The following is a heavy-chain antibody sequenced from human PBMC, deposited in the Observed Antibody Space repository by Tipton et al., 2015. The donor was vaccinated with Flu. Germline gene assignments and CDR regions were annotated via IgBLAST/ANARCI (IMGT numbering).Heavy chain of an antibody. Sequence: QLVQSGAEVKKPGESLKISCKGSGYSFTSYWIGWVRQMPGKGLEWMGIIYAGDSDTTYSPSFQGQVTISADKSISTAYLQWSSLKASDTALYYRVRQEAATTTEYPPPFDYWGRGTLVTVSS. CDR1: GYSFTSYW. CDR2: IYAGDSDT. J-gene: IGHJ4*02. D-gene: IGHD5-24*01. CDR3: VRQEAATTTEYPPPFDY. V-gene: IGHV5-51*01.